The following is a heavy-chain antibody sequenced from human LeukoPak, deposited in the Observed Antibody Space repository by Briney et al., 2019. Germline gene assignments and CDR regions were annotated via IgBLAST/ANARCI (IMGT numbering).Heavy chain of an antibody. CDR1: GGSISSSSYY. Sequence: SETLSLTCTVSGGSISSSSYYWGWIRQPPGKGLEWIGSIYYSGSTYYNPSLKSRVTISVDTSKNQFSLKLSSVTAADTAVYYCAGQSESLYPNWFDPWGQGTLVTVSS. CDR2: IYYSGST. J-gene: IGHJ5*02. V-gene: IGHV4-39*07. D-gene: IGHD3-16*01. CDR3: AGQSESLYPNWFDP.